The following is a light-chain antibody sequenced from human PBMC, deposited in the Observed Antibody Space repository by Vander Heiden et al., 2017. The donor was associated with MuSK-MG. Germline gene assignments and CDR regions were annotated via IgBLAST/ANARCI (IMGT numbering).Light chain of an antibody. CDR3: QQYDKFLIH. V-gene: IGKV1-33*01. J-gene: IGKJ3*01. Sequence: DIQMTPSPSSLSASVGDRVTISCQTSKDISVYLNWYQQKPGKAPRLLIYDVSHLEAGVSSRFSGGGSGTDFTLTISSLQPEDIATYYCQQYDKFLIHFGPGTKVKIK. CDR2: DVS. CDR1: KDISVY.